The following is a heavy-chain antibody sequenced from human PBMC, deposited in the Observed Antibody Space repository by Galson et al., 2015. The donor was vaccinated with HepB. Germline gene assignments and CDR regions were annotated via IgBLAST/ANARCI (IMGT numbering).Heavy chain of an antibody. CDR2: IPSSSSYK. CDR3: ARNLRFSMYTFDAFDI. J-gene: IGHJ3*02. CDR1: GFTFNIYN. Sequence: SLRLSCAASGFTFNIYNMNWVRQAPGKGLEWVSSIPSSSSYKYYSESVKGRFTISRDNARNSLYLQMNSLRVEDTAVYYCARNLRFSMYTFDAFDIWGQGTMVAVSS. V-gene: IGHV3-21*01. D-gene: IGHD1-14*01.